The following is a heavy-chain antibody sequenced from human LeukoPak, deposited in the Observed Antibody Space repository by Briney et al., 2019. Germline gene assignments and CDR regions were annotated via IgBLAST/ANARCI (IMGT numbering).Heavy chain of an antibody. CDR3: ARDPSPYYSDYGH. J-gene: IGHJ4*02. V-gene: IGHV3-66*01. CDR1: GVTVSTSY. CDR2: MYSGGAT. D-gene: IGHD4-11*01. Sequence: GGSLRLSCAASGVTVSTSYMSWVRQAPGKGLEWVSIMYSGGATDYADSVKGRFTISRDNSKNTLYLQMNSLRVEDTAVYYCARDPSPYYSDYGHWGQGTLSPSPQ.